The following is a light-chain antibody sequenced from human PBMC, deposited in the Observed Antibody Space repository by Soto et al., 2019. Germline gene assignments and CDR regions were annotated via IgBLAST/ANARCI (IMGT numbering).Light chain of an antibody. CDR3: QQNGSLPIT. CDR1: QSLSGGY. Sequence: EIVLTQSPGILSLSPGERATLSCRASQSLSGGYLAWFQQKPGQTPRLLIYSASNRATGIPDRFSGSGSGTDFTLTIRRLEPEDFVVYYCQQNGSLPITFGQGTRLEIK. V-gene: IGKV3-20*01. J-gene: IGKJ5*01. CDR2: SAS.